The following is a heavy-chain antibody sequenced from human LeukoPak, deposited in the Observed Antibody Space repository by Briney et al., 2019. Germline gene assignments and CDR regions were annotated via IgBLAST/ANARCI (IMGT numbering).Heavy chain of an antibody. V-gene: IGHV3-74*01. J-gene: IGHJ4*02. Sequence: GGSLRLSCAASGFSFSDCWMQWVRQAPGKGLVWISRITSDGSDTNYADSVKGRFTISRDNAKNTLYLQMNSLRAEDTAVYYCARALKYNSGYDWGGDYWGQGTLVTVSS. CDR3: ARALKYNSGYDWGGDY. CDR1: GFSFSDCW. CDR2: ITSDGSDT. D-gene: IGHD5-12*01.